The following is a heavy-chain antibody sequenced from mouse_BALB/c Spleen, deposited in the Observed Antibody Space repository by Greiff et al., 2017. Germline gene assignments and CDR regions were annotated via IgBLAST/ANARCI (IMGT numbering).Heavy chain of an antibody. J-gene: IGHJ4*01. CDR2: ISSGGSYT. D-gene: IGHD1-1*01. Sequence: EVKLMESGGDLVKPGGSLKLSCAASGFTFSSYGMSWVRQTPDKRLEWVATISSGGSYTYYPDSVKGRFTISRDNAKNTLYLQMSSLKSEDTAMYYCARQESSGAMDYWGQGTSVTVSS. CDR1: GFTFSSYG. V-gene: IGHV5-6*01. CDR3: ARQESSGAMDY.